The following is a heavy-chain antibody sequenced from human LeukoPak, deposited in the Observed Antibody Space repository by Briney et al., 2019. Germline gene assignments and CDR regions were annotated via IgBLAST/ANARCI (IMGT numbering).Heavy chain of an antibody. CDR2: IYYSGST. J-gene: IGHJ6*04. CDR1: GGSISSYY. D-gene: IGHD6-13*01. V-gene: IGHV4-59*01. CDR3: AREAAYYGMDV. Sequence: PSETLALTCPVSGGSISSYYWGWVRQAPGKGLEWIGYIYYSGSTNYNPSLKSRVTISVDTSKNQFSLKLSSVTAADTAVYYCAREAAYYGMDVWGKGTTVTVSS.